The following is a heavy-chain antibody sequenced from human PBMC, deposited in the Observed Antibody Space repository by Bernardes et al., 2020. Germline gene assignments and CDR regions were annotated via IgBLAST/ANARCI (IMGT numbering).Heavy chain of an antibody. Sequence: GGSLRLSCAGSGFTFSNYGMTWIRQAPGKGLEWVASISGSGAGTDNADSVKGRFTISRDHSKNTLYLQMNNLRAEDTAVYYCVKAGGHWNYQREFDCWGQGTLVTVSS. V-gene: IGHV3-23*01. CDR3: VKAGGHWNYQREFDC. CDR1: GFTFSNYG. D-gene: IGHD1-7*01. J-gene: IGHJ4*02. CDR2: ISGSGAGT.